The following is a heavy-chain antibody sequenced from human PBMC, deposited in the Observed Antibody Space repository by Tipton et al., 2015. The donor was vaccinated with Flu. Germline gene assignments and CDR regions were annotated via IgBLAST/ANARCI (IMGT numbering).Heavy chain of an antibody. CDR1: GFTLSDYA. J-gene: IGHJ4*02. CDR2: VWYDGTNE. D-gene: IGHD3-9*01. V-gene: IGHV3-33*08. Sequence: RSLRLSCAVSGFTLSDYAMSWVRQAPGKGLEWVAGVWYDGTNEYYADSVKGRFTISRDNSKNTLYLQMNSPRAEDTAVYYCARGYDILTDGGGYFDYWGQGTLVAVSS. CDR3: ARGYDILTDGGGYFDY.